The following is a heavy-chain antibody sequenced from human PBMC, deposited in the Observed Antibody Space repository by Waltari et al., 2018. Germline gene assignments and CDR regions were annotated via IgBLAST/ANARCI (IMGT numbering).Heavy chain of an antibody. V-gene: IGHV3-21*01. D-gene: IGHD3-16*01. CDR2: ISSLSTYI. Sequence: EVQLVESGGGLVKPGGSLRLSCAASGFIFNTFAMNWVRQAPGKGLGGVSAISSLSTYIYYADSVKGRFTISRYNARSSLFLQMNSLRAEDTAVYYCARDEGGQYQGDFDYWGQGTLVSVSS. J-gene: IGHJ4*02. CDR1: GFIFNTFA. CDR3: ARDEGGQYQGDFDY.